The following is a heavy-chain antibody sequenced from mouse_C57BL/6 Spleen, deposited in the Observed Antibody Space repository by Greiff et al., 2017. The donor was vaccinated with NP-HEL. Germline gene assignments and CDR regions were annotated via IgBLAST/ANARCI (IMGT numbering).Heavy chain of an antibody. Sequence: EVQLQESGPGLVKPSQSLSLTCSVTGYSITSGYYWNWIRQFPGNKLEWMGYISYDGSNNYNPSLKNRISITRDTSKNQFVLKLNSVTTEDTATYYCASLYYGSSYWYFDVWGTGTTVTVSS. V-gene: IGHV3-6*01. CDR3: ASLYYGSSYWYFDV. D-gene: IGHD1-1*01. CDR1: GYSITSGYY. J-gene: IGHJ1*03. CDR2: ISYDGSN.